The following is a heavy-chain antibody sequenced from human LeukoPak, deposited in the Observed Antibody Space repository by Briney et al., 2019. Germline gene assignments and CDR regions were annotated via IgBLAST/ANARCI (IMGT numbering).Heavy chain of an antibody. CDR2: IYYSGNT. Sequence: PSETLSLTCTVSGDSISSYYWSWIRQPPGKGLEWIGYIYYSGNTNYSPSLKSRVTISVDTSKNQFSLKLNSVTAADTAVYYCARLALQEVGATQTYYLDYWGQGTLVTVSS. V-gene: IGHV4-59*01. CDR1: GDSISSYY. CDR3: ARLALQEVGATQTYYLDY. J-gene: IGHJ4*02. D-gene: IGHD1-26*01.